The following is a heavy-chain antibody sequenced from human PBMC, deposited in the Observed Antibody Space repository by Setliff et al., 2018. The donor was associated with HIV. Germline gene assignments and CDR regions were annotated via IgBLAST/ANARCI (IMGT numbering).Heavy chain of an antibody. V-gene: IGHV3-7*03. CDR1: GFTFSSYW. CDR2: IKQDGSEK. D-gene: IGHD5-18*01. Sequence: PGESLKISCAASGFTFSSYWMSWVRQAPGKGLEWVANIKQDGSEKYYVDSVKGRLTISRDNAKNSLYLQMNSLRAEDTAVYYCASRGTAMAYFDYWGQGTLVTVSS. CDR3: ASRGTAMAYFDY. J-gene: IGHJ4*02.